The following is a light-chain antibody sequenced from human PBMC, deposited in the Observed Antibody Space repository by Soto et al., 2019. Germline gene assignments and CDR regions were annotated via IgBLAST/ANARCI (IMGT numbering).Light chain of an antibody. V-gene: IGKV4-1*01. CDR3: QQYYVSPPT. CDR1: QSVLYTSNNKNY. CDR2: WAS. Sequence: DIMMTQSPDSLAVSLGERATINCKSSQSVLYTSNNKNYLAWYQQKPGQSPKLLIYWASTRESGVPDRFSGSGSGTDFTLSISGLQAEDVAVYYCQQYYVSPPTFGQRTKVEIK. J-gene: IGKJ1*01.